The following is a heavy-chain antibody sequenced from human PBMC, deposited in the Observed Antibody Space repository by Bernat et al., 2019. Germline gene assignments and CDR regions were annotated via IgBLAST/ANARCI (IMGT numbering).Heavy chain of an antibody. V-gene: IGHV3-7*03. Sequence: EVQLVESGGGLVQPGGSLRLSCAASGFSFSSYTMSWVRQAPGKGLEWVASMKEDGSNIYYVDSVKGRFTISRDNAENSLYLQMNSLRAEDTAVYYCTRGGMFYFDFWGQNPGHRLL. CDR2: MKEDGSNI. CDR3: TRGGMFYFDF. J-gene: IGHJ4*01. D-gene: IGHD3-10*02. CDR1: GFSFSSYT.